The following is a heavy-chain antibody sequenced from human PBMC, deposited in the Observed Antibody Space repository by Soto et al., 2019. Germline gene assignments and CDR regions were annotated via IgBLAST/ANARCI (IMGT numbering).Heavy chain of an antibody. CDR2: FGPEDGET. CDR1: GYTLTELS. D-gene: IGHD3-22*01. Sequence: ASVKVSCKVSGYTLTELSMHWVRQAPGKGLEWMGGFGPEDGETIYAQKFQGRVTMTEDTSTDTAYMELSSLRSEDTAVYYCATGNYYDSSGPLFDLWGRGTLVTVPQ. V-gene: IGHV1-24*01. J-gene: IGHJ2*01. CDR3: ATGNYYDSSGPLFDL.